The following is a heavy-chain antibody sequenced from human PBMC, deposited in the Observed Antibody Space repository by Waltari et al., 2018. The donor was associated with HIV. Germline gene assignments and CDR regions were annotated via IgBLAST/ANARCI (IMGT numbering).Heavy chain of an antibody. Sequence: EVLLVESGGGLGKPGGSLRLSCAASGFTFSDAWLSWVRQAPGRGLDWVGRIKSNTDGGTTDYAAPVKGRFTISRDDSKTTLYLEMNSLKTEDTAVYYCTTVGGGTRDYWGQGTLITVSS. V-gene: IGHV3-15*01. D-gene: IGHD3-16*01. CDR2: IKSNTDGGTT. CDR3: TTVGGGTRDY. CDR1: GFTFSDAW. J-gene: IGHJ4*02.